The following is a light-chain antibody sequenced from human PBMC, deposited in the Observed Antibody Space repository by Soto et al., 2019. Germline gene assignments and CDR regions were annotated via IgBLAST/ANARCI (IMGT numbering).Light chain of an antibody. Sequence: QTVVTQEPSFSVSPGRTVTLTCGLSSGSVSTSYYPSWYQQTPGQAPRTLIYSTNTRSSGVPDRFSGSILGNKAALTITGAQPDDESDYYCVLYMGSGIWVFGGGTKLPS. CDR1: SGSVSTSYY. CDR2: STN. V-gene: IGLV8-61*01. CDR3: VLYMGSGIWV. J-gene: IGLJ3*02.